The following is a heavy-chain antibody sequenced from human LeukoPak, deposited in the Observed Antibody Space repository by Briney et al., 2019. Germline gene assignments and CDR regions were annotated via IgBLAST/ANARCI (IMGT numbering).Heavy chain of an antibody. Sequence: GGSLRLSCAASGFTFTSYSMNWVRQAPGKGLEWVSTISGGGGSTYYADSVKGRFTISRDNSKNTLYLQVNSLKAEDTAVYYCAKGGKWDVTPFDYWGQGTLVTVSP. V-gene: IGHV3-23*01. CDR2: ISGGGGST. D-gene: IGHD1-26*01. CDR3: AKGGKWDVTPFDY. CDR1: GFTFTSYS. J-gene: IGHJ4*02.